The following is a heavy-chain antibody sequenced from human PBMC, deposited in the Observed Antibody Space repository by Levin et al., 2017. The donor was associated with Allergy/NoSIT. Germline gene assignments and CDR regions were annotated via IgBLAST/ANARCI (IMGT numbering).Heavy chain of an antibody. CDR1: GYTFTGYY. V-gene: IGHV1-2*02. J-gene: IGHJ6*03. CDR3: ARTGTTYYYYYMDV. D-gene: IGHD1-1*01. CDR2: INPNSGGT. Sequence: ASVKVSCKASGYTFTGYYMHWVRQAPGQGLEWMGWINPNSGGTNYAQKFQGRVTMTRDTSISTAYMELSRLRSDDTAVYYCARTGTTYYYYYMDVWGKGTTVTVSS.